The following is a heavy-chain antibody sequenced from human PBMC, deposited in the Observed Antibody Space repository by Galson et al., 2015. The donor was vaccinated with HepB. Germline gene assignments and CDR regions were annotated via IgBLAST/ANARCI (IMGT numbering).Heavy chain of an antibody. Sequence: TLSLTCAISGGSIRSSNWWSWVRQPPEKGLEWIGQIYHSGSTNYNPSLKSRVTISVDKSKNQFSLKLSSVTAADTAVYYGARVGGQTYYDSWSGLAFDTWGQGTMVTVSS. D-gene: IGHD3-3*01. V-gene: IGHV4-4*02. CDR3: ARVGGQTYYDSWSGLAFDT. CDR2: IYHSGST. J-gene: IGHJ3*02. CDR1: GGSIRSSNW.